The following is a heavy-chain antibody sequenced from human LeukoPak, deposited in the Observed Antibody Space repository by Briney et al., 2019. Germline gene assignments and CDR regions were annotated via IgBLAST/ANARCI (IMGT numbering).Heavy chain of an antibody. CDR1: GFTFSTYA. Sequence: GGAPRLSCAAPGFTFSTYAMSWGRQAPGKGVEWVSAICGSGGSTYYADSMKGRFTFSRDNSKNTLSLQLNSLRAEDTAVYYCAKGRSAGGVRQIALDYWGQGTLVTVSS. J-gene: IGHJ4*02. V-gene: IGHV3-23*01. CDR2: ICGSGGST. CDR3: AKGRSAGGVRQIALDY. D-gene: IGHD3-10*01.